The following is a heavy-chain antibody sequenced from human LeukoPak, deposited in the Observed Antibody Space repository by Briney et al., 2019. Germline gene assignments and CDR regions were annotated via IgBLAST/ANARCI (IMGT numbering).Heavy chain of an antibody. D-gene: IGHD6-13*01. Sequence: GGSLRLSCAASGFTFSSYSMNWVRQAPGRGLEWVSSISSSSSYIYYADSVKGRFTIPRDNAKNSLYLQMNSLRAEDTAVYYCARDYRSLAAGAGTAFDIWGQGTMVTVSS. CDR2: ISSSSSYI. CDR3: ARDYRSLAAGAGTAFDI. V-gene: IGHV3-21*01. CDR1: GFTFSSYS. J-gene: IGHJ3*02.